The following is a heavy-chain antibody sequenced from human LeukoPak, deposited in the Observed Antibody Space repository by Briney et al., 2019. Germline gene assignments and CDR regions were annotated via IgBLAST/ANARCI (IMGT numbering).Heavy chain of an antibody. CDR3: TRMRGYTYGYWYLDL. D-gene: IGHD5-18*01. Sequence: GASVKVSCKASGYTFTGYYMHWVRQAPGQGLEWMGWINPNSGGTNYAQKFQGRVTMTRDASIATAYMELSSLTSEDTALYYCTRMRGYTYGYWYLDLWGRGTPVTVSS. CDR1: GYTFTGYY. CDR2: INPNSGGT. J-gene: IGHJ2*01. V-gene: IGHV1-2*02.